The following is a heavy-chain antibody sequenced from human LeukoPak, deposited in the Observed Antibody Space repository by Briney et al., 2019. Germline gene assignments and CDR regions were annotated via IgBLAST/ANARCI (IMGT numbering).Heavy chain of an antibody. CDR2: INPNSGGT. CDR1: GYTFTGYY. Sequence: GASVKVSCKASGYTFTGYYMHWVRQAPGQGLEWMGRINPNSGGTNYAQKFQGRVTMTRDTSISTAYMELSRLRSDDTAVYYCARDQLGSHDAFDIWGQGTMVTVSS. D-gene: IGHD1-26*01. J-gene: IGHJ3*02. V-gene: IGHV1-2*06. CDR3: ARDQLGSHDAFDI.